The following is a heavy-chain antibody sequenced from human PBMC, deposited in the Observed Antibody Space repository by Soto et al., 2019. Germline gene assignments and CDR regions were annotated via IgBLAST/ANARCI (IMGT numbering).Heavy chain of an antibody. CDR2: IYYSGST. J-gene: IGHJ4*02. V-gene: IGHV4-59*01. CDR3: ARAHTYYDFWSGYSDPDYFDY. D-gene: IGHD3-3*01. CDR1: GGSISSCY. Sequence: SETLSLTCTVSGGSISSCYWSWIRQPPGKGLEWIGYIYYSGSTNYNPSLKSRVTISVDTSKNQFSLKLSSVTAADTAVYYCARAHTYYDFWSGYSDPDYFDYWGQGTLVTVS.